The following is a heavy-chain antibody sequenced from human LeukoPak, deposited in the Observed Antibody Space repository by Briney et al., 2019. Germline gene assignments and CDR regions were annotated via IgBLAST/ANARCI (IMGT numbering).Heavy chain of an antibody. J-gene: IGHJ3*02. CDR1: GGSISSSSYY. V-gene: IGHV4-39*07. D-gene: IGHD6-19*01. Sequence: MASETLSLTCTVSGGSISSSSYYWGWIRQPPGKGLEWIGSIYYSGSTYYNPSLKSRVTISVDTSKNQFSLKLSSVTAADTAVYYCARGRLSGWYGGRAFDIWGQGTMVTVSS. CDR3: ARGRLSGWYGGRAFDI. CDR2: IYYSGST.